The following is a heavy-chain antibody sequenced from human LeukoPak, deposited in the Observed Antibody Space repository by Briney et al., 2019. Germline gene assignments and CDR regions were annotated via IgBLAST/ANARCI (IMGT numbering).Heavy chain of an antibody. CDR1: GFTFDDYA. CDR3: ARDPGEYYYDSSGYSHYYYGMDV. D-gene: IGHD3-22*01. J-gene: IGHJ6*02. CDR2: ISWNSGRI. V-gene: IGHV3-9*01. Sequence: GGSLRLSCAASGFTFDDYAMHWVRQAPGKGLEWVSGISWNSGRIGYADSVKGRFTISRDNAKNSQYLQMSGLRAEDTAVYYCARDPGEYYYDSSGYSHYYYGMDVWGQGTTVTVSS.